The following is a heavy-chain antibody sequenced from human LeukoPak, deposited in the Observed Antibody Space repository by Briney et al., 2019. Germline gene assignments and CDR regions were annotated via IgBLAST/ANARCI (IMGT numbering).Heavy chain of an antibody. D-gene: IGHD6-13*01. J-gene: IGHJ4*02. CDR3: ARGHARRIAAAGYGY. CDR2: IKQDGSEK. Sequence: GGSLRLSCAASGFTFSSYWMSWVRQAPGKGLEWVANIKQDGSEKYYVDSVKGRFTISRDNAKNSLYLQMNSLRAEDTAVYYCARGHARRIAAAGYGYWGQGTLVTVSS. CDR1: GFTFSSYW. V-gene: IGHV3-7*01.